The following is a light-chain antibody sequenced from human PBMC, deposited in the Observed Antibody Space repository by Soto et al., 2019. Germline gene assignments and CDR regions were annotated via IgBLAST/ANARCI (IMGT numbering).Light chain of an antibody. CDR2: WAS. J-gene: IGKJ3*01. Sequence: DIVMTQSPDSLAVSLGERATINCKSSQSVLYCSNNKNYLAWYQQKPGQPPKLLIYWASTRESGVPDRFSGSGSGTDFTLTISSLQAEGVAVYYCQQYYSTPFTFXPGTKADIK. CDR3: QQYYSTPFT. CDR1: QSVLYCSNNKNY. V-gene: IGKV4-1*01.